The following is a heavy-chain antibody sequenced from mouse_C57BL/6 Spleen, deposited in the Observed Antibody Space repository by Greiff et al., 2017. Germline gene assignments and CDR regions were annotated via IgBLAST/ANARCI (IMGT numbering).Heavy chain of an antibody. CDR3: AREDYCGSRWFAY. Sequence: QVQLQQPGAELVKPGASVKLSCKASGYTFTSYWMQWVKQRPGQGLEWIGEIDPSDSYTNYNQKFKGKATLTVDTSSSTAYMQLRSLTSEDSAVYYCAREDYCGSRWFAYWGQGTLVTVSA. CDR2: IDPSDSYT. CDR1: GYTFTSYW. V-gene: IGHV1-50*01. J-gene: IGHJ3*01. D-gene: IGHD1-1*01.